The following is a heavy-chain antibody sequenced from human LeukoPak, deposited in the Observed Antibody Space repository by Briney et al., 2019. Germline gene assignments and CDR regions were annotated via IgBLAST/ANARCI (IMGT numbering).Heavy chain of an antibody. CDR3: ARGVRYSGYDYDY. CDR2: ISSSSSYI. J-gene: IGHJ4*02. V-gene: IGHV3-21*01. Sequence: PGGSLRLSYAASGFTFTRYSMNWVCQAPGKGLEWVSSISSSSSYIYYADSVKGRFTISRDNAKNSLYLQMNSLRAEDTAVYYCARGVRYSGYDYDYWGQGTLVTVSS. CDR1: GFTFTRYS. D-gene: IGHD5-12*01.